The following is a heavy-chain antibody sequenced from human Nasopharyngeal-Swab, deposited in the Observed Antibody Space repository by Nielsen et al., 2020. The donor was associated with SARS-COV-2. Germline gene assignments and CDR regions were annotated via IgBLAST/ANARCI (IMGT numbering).Heavy chain of an antibody. Sequence: GESLKISCAASGFTFSSYWMSWVRQAPGKGLEWVANIKQDGSEKYYVDSVKGRFTISRDNAKNSLYLQMNSLRAEDTAVYYCARPGDIVVVPAARDYYGMDVWGQGTTVTVSS. V-gene: IGHV3-7*01. J-gene: IGHJ6*02. CDR3: ARPGDIVVVPAARDYYGMDV. CDR1: GFTFSSYW. CDR2: IKQDGSEK. D-gene: IGHD2-2*01.